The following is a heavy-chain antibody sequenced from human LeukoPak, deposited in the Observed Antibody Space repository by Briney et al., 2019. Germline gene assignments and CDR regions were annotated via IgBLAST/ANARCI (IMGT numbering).Heavy chain of an antibody. D-gene: IGHD5-18*01. Sequence: GSLRLSCAASGFTFSSYAMSWVRQPPGKGLEWIGEINHSGSTNYNPSLKSRVTISVDTSKNQFSLKLSSVTAADTAVYYCARAPPLRGYSYGPPQTFDYWGQGTLVTVSS. CDR3: ARAPPLRGYSYGPPQTFDY. V-gene: IGHV4-34*01. J-gene: IGHJ4*02. CDR1: GFTFSSYA. CDR2: INHSGST.